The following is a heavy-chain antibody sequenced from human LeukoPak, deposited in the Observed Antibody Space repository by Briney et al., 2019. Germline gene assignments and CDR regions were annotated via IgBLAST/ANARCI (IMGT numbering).Heavy chain of an antibody. CDR2: IIPIFGTA. CDR3: AREGSSGWYSAFDY. D-gene: IGHD6-19*01. CDR1: GGTFSSYA. V-gene: IGHV1-69*01. J-gene: IGHJ4*02. Sequence: GASVKVSCKASGGTFSSYAISWVRQAPGQGLEWMGGIIPIFGTANYAQKFQGRVTITADESTSTAYMELSSLRSEDTAVYYCAREGSSGWYSAFDYWGQGTLVTVSS.